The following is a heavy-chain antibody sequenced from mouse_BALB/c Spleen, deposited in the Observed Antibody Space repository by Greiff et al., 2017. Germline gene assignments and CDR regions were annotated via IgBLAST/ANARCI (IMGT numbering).Heavy chain of an antibody. V-gene: IGHV1-7*01. D-gene: IGHD2-1*01. CDR1: GYTFTSYW. Sequence: LVESGAELAKPGASVKMSCKASGYTFTSYWMHWVKQRPGQGLEWIGYINPSTGYTEYNQKFKDKATLTADKSSSTAYMQLSSLTSEDSAVYYCARGGNYLFDYWGQGTTLTVSS. CDR2: INPSTGYT. CDR3: ARGGNYLFDY. J-gene: IGHJ2*01.